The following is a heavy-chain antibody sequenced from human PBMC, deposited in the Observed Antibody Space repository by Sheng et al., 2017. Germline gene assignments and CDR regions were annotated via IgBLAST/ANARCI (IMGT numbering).Heavy chain of an antibody. CDR3: ARDSSLGVYFDY. CDR2: ISSSGSTI. J-gene: IGHJ4*02. CDR1: GFTFSSYE. V-gene: IGHV3-48*03. Sequence: EVQLVESGGGLVQPGGSLRLSCAASGFTFSSYEMNWVRQAPGKGLEWVSYISSSGSTIYYADSVKGRFTISRDNAKNSLYLQMNSLRAEDTAVYYCARDSSLGVYFDYWGQGTLVTVSS. D-gene: IGHD3-16*01.